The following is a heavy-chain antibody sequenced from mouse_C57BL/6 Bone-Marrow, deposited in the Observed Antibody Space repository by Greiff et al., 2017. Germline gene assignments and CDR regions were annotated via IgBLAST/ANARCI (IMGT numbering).Heavy chain of an antibody. CDR1: GYTFTSYG. CDR3: ARVRTVVSDD. V-gene: IGHV1-81*01. CDR2: IYPRSGNT. D-gene: IGHD1-1*01. J-gene: IGHJ2*01. Sequence: QVQLQQSGAELARPGASVKLSCKASGYTFTSYGISWVKQRTGQGLEWIGEIYPRSGNTYYNEKFKGKATLTADKSSSTAYMELRSLTSEDSAVYFCARVRTVVSDDWGQGTTLTVSS.